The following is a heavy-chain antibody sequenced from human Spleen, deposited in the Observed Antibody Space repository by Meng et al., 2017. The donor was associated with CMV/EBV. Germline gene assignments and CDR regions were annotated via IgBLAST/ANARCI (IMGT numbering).Heavy chain of an antibody. D-gene: IGHD6-19*01. Sequence: PRLQESVPGLVKPSVSLSLLYTGSGCLIRIPGYSWGWIRQPPGKGLVGIGSIGLAVALYYTPSLKCRVTLSIDTSANQFFLTLTSGTAADTAIFYCVRSSGWVKTGFDPWGQEPWSPSPQ. CDR1: GCLIRIPGYS. CDR3: VRSSGWVKTGFDP. V-gene: IGHV4-39*01. CDR2: IGLAVAL. J-gene: IGHJ5*02.